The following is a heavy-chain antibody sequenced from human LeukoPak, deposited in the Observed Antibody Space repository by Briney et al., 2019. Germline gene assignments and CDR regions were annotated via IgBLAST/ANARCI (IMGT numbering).Heavy chain of an antibody. CDR1: GYTFTGYY. V-gene: IGHV1-2*02. CDR3: ARVSSYGDYVPH. CDR2: INPNSGGT. Sequence: ASVKVSCKASGYTFTGYYMHWVRQAPGQGLEWMGWINPNSGGTNYAQKFQGRVTMTRDTSISTAYMELSRPRSDDTAVYYCARVSSYGDYVPHWGQGTLVTVSS. D-gene: IGHD4-17*01. J-gene: IGHJ4*02.